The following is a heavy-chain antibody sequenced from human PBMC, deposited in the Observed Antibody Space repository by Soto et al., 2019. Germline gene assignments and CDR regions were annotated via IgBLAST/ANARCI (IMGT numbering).Heavy chain of an antibody. Sequence: QVQMVESGGGVVEPGTSLRLSCVGSRFTFSGHGIHWVRQPPGKGLEWVAFIWSDGSNKEYSDSAKGRFTISRDNSKNTVYLQMDSLRAEDTAVYKCARDGQQVVPWGLDAWGQGTMVTVSS. CDR2: IWSDGSNK. V-gene: IGHV3-33*01. CDR3: ARDGQQVVPWGLDA. CDR1: RFTFSGHG. J-gene: IGHJ6*02. D-gene: IGHD6-13*01.